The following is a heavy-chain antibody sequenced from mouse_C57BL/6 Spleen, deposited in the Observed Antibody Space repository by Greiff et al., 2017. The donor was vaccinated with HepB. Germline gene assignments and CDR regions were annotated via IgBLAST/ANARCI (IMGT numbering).Heavy chain of an antibody. CDR1: GYTFTSYW. D-gene: IGHD3-2*02. CDR2: IYPGSGST. V-gene: IGHV1-55*01. CDR3: AREETAQATFAY. J-gene: IGHJ3*01. Sequence: QVQLQPGAELVKPGASVKMSCKASGYTFTSYWITWVKQRPGQGLEWIGDIYPGSGSTNYNEKFKSKATLTVDTSSSTAYMQLSSLTSEDSAVYYCAREETAQATFAYWGQGTLVTVSA.